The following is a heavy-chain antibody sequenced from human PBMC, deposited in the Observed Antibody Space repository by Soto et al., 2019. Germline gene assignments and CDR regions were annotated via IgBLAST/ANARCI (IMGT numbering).Heavy chain of an antibody. CDR1: GFTFSSYG. D-gene: IGHD6-13*01. Sequence: QVQLVESGGGVVQPGRSLRLSCAASGFTFSSYGMHWVRQAPGKGLEWVAVIWYDGSNKYYADSVKGRFTISRDNSKNTLYLQMNSLRAEDTAVYYCARDVGSSWYYFDYWVQGTLVTVSS. J-gene: IGHJ4*02. CDR2: IWYDGSNK. CDR3: ARDVGSSWYYFDY. V-gene: IGHV3-33*01.